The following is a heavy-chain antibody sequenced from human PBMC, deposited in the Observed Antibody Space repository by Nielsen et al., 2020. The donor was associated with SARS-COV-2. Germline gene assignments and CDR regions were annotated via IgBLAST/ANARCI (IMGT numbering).Heavy chain of an antibody. D-gene: IGHD5-24*01. CDR3: ARQRYGLDV. CDR2: ITNTGAE. J-gene: IGHJ6*02. CDR1: GFTFSDHY. Sequence: GESLKISCAASGFTFSDHYMTWIRQTPGKGLEWISYITNTGAEYYADSVKGRFTISRDNAQSSLYLLMNNLRAEDTAVYYCARQRYGLDVWGQGTTVTVTS. V-gene: IGHV3-11*04.